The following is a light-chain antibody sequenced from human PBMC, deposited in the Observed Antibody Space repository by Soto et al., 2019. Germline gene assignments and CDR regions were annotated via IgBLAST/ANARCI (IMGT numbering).Light chain of an antibody. CDR3: HQYDSWT. CDR1: QSVNSK. Sequence: EIVLTQSPGTLSLSPGERATLSCRASQSVNSKLAWYQQKTGQAPRLLIFGASSRATGIPDRFSGSGSGTDFTLTISRLEPEDFAVYYCHQYDSWTFGQGTKV. J-gene: IGKJ1*01. CDR2: GAS. V-gene: IGKV3-20*01.